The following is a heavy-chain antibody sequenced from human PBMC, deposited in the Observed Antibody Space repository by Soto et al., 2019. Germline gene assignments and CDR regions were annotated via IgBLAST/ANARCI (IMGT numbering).Heavy chain of an antibody. D-gene: IGHD3-22*01. CDR1: GYSFASYW. V-gene: IGHV5-10-1*01. Sequence: GESLKISCKGSGYSFASYWISWVRQMPGKGLEWMGRIDPSDSYTNYSPSFQGHVTISADKSISTAYLQWSSLKASDTAMYYCARLKPYYYDSSGYYTYWGQGPLVTVSS. J-gene: IGHJ4*02. CDR3: ARLKPYYYDSSGYYTY. CDR2: IDPSDSYT.